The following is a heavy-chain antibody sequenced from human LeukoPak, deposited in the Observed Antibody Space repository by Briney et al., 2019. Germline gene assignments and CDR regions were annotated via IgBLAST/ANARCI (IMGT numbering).Heavy chain of an antibody. Sequence: GGSLRLSCAASGFTFSSYAMSWVRQAPGKGLEWVSAISGSGGSTYYADSVKGRFTISRDNPKNTLYLQMNSLRAEDTAVYYCAKDINWNDGFDYWGQGTLVTVSS. V-gene: IGHV3-23*01. CDR1: GFTFSSYA. D-gene: IGHD1-1*01. CDR2: ISGSGGST. J-gene: IGHJ4*02. CDR3: AKDINWNDGFDY.